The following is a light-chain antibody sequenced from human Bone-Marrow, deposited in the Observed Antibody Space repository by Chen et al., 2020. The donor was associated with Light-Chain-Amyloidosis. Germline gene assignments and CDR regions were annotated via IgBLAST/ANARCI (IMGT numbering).Light chain of an antibody. V-gene: IGKV2-28*01. J-gene: IGKJ1*01. CDR3: MQTVQRTWT. CDR1: QSLLHRNGYNY. CDR2: LVS. Sequence: DIVLTQTPLSLPVTPGEPASISCRSSQSLLHRNGYNYLGWYLQKPGPSPQLLIYLVSNRASGVPDRFSGSGSGTEFTLKISRVEAEDVGVYYCMQTVQRTWTFGQGTKVEIK.